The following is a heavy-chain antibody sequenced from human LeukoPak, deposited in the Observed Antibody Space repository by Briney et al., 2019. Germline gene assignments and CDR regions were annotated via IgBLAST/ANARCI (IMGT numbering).Heavy chain of an antibody. V-gene: IGHV4-39*07. J-gene: IGHJ4*02. CDR2: IYHSGST. D-gene: IGHD5-18*01. Sequence: SETLSLTCTVSGGSISSSSYYWGWIRQPPGKGLEWIGSIYHSGSTYYNPSLKSRVTISVDTSKNQFSLKLSSVTAADTAVYYCASSGYSYGKVDYWGQGTLVTVSS. CDR1: GGSISSSSYY. CDR3: ASSGYSYGKVDY.